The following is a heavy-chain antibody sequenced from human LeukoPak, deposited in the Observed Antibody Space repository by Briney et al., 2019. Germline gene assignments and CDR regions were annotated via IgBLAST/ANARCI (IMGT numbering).Heavy chain of an antibody. CDR1: GGAISSYY. CDR3: ARDSNAFDI. D-gene: IGHD2-2*01. J-gene: IGHJ3*02. Sequence: PSETLSLTCSVSGGAISSYYWSWIRHPPWKGLEWIGYIYYSGSTNYNPSLKSRVTISVDTSKNQFSLKLSSVTAADTAVYYCARDSNAFDIWGRGTVVTVSS. CDR2: IYYSGST. V-gene: IGHV4-59*12.